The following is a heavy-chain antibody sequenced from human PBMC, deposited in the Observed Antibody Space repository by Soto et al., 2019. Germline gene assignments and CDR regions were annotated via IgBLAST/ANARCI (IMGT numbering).Heavy chain of an antibody. J-gene: IGHJ4*02. CDR2: IIPIFGTA. CDR3: ARDKGSGWSKTLHY. V-gene: IGHV1-69*13. Sequence: SVKVSCKASGGTFSSYAISWVRQTPGQGLEWMGGIIPIFGTANYAQKFQGRVTITADESTSTAYMELSSLRSEDTAVYYCARDKGSGWSKTLHYWGQGTLVTVSS. D-gene: IGHD6-19*01. CDR1: GGTFSSYA.